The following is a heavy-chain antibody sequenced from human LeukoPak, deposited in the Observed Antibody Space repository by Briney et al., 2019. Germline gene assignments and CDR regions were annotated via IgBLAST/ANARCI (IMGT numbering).Heavy chain of an antibody. CDR2: IYPGDSDT. J-gene: IGHJ1*01. D-gene: IGHD3-10*01. Sequence: GESLKISCQGFGYSFTSDWIGWVRQMPGKGLEWMGIIYPGDSDTRYSPSFQGQVTNSADKSISTAYLQWISLKASDTAMYYCARQPSGSPPHWGQGTLVTVSS. CDR1: GYSFTSDW. V-gene: IGHV5-51*01. CDR3: ARQPSGSPPH.